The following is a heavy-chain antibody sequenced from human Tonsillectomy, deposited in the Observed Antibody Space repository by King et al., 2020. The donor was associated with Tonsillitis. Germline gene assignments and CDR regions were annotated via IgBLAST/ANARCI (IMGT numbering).Heavy chain of an antibody. D-gene: IGHD3-16*01. CDR3: AREGDDYVWGSYRSFGY. J-gene: IGHJ4*02. CDR1: GFNVNTKY. Sequence: VQLVESGGGLIQPGGSLRLSCAASGFNVNTKYMSWVRQAPGRALEWVSAIYSGGTTYYAKSVKGRITLSRDTSKNTLYLQMNSLKDDDTSVYYCAREGDDYVWGSYRSFGYWGQGTLVTVSS. CDR2: IYSGGTT. V-gene: IGHV3-53*01.